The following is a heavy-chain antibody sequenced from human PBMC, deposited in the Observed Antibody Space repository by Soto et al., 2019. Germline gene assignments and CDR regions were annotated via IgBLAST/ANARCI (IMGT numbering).Heavy chain of an antibody. CDR1: GGSISGYY. J-gene: IGHJ4*02. D-gene: IGHD2-15*01. CDR2: IHYSGIT. CDR3: ARGGGWLPDY. Sequence: QVQLQESGPGLVKPSETLSLSCTVSGGSISGYYWTWIRQPPGKGLEWIGHIHYSGITNYNPSLNSRVSISVDTSKNQFSLNLTSVPAADMAVYYCARGGGWLPDYWGQGTLVIVSS. V-gene: IGHV4-59*01.